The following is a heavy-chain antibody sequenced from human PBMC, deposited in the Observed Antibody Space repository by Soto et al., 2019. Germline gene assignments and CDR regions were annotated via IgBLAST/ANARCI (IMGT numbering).Heavy chain of an antibody. CDR3: ARDLDTATYFDY. Sequence: QLQLQEPAPGLWNPPQTLSPPCPAPVGSISSGNYSWSWIRQPPGKGLEWIGFIHYSGSSYYNPSLKSRVTISVDTSKNQFSLKLDSVTAADTAVYYCARDLDTATYFDYWGHGTLVTVSS. V-gene: IGHV4-30-4*01. CDR1: VGSISSGNYS. CDR2: IHYSGSS. J-gene: IGHJ4*01. D-gene: IGHD5-18*01.